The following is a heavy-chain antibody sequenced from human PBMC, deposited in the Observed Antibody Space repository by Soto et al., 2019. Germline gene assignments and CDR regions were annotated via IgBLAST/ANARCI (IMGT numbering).Heavy chain of an antibody. V-gene: IGHV4-30-2*01. J-gene: IGHJ6*02. D-gene: IGHD1-1*01. CDR2: IYHSGST. Sequence: SETLSLTCAVSGGSISSGGYSWSWIRQPPGKGLEWIGYIYHSGSTYYNPSLKSRVTISVDRSKNQFSLKLSSVTAADTAVYYCARDLYETGYYYGMDVWVQGTTVTVSS. CDR1: GGSISSGGYS. CDR3: ARDLYETGYYYGMDV.